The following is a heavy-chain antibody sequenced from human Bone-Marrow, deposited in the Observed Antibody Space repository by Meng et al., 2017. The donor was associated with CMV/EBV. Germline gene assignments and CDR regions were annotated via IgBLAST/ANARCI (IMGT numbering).Heavy chain of an antibody. Sequence: GESLKISCAASGFTFSSYAMHWVRQAPGKGLEWVAVISYDGSNKYYADSVKGRFTISRDNSKNTLYLQMNSLRAEDTAVYYCARDTFYYDSIGRRPKSLDDWGQGTLVTVSS. CDR2: ISYDGSNK. D-gene: IGHD3-22*01. CDR3: ARDTFYYDSIGRRPKSLDD. CDR1: GFTFSSYA. J-gene: IGHJ4*02. V-gene: IGHV3-30-3*01.